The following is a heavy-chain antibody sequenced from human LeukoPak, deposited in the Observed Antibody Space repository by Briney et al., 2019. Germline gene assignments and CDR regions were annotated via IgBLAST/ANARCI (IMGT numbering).Heavy chain of an antibody. V-gene: IGHV4-34*01. CDR2: INHSGST. CDR3: ARDKQRLAH. J-gene: IGHJ4*02. Sequence: SETLSLTCAVYGGSFSGYYWSWIRQPPGKGLEWIGEINHSGSTNYNPSLKSRVTISVDTSKNQFSLKLSSVTAADTAVYYCARDKQRLAHWGQGTLVTVSS. CDR1: GGSFSGYY. D-gene: IGHD6-25*01.